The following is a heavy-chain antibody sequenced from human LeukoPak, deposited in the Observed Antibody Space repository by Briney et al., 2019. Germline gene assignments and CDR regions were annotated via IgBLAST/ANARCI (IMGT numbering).Heavy chain of an antibody. Sequence: PSETLSLTCTVPGYSISSGYYWGWIRQPPGKGLEWLGCIYHSGSTYYTPSLKSRVTLSLATSKNQFSLKLSSVTAADTAVYYCARDENGYVWGSFRAWGQGTLVTVSS. J-gene: IGHJ5*02. D-gene: IGHD3-16*02. CDR1: GYSISSGYY. CDR2: IYHSGST. CDR3: ARDENGYVWGSFRA. V-gene: IGHV4-38-2*02.